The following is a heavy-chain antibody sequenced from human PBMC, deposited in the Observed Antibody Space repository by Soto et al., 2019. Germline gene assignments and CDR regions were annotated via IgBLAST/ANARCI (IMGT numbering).Heavy chain of an antibody. J-gene: IGHJ6*02. D-gene: IGHD4-17*01. CDR1: GYTFTNYY. CDR3: ARDLGTTGAHYYYGMDV. V-gene: IGHV1-46*04. CDR2: INCSGGNT. Sequence: ASVKVSCKASGYTFTNYYMHWVRQAPGQGLEWMGIINCSGGNTDYAQKLQGRLTMTRDTSTSTVYMELSSLTSEDTAVYYCARDLGTTGAHYYYGMDVWGQGTTVTVSS.